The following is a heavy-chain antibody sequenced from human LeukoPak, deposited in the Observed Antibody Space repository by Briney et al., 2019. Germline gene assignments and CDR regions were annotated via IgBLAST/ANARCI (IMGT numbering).Heavy chain of an antibody. Sequence: GGSLRLSCAASGFTFSSCGMHWVRQAPGKGLEWVAIISYDGSNKYCADSVKGRFTISRDNSKNTLYLQMNSLRTEDTAVYYCAKSFPQWLVIGCPGHWGQGTLVTVSS. CDR2: ISYDGSNK. D-gene: IGHD6-19*01. CDR3: AKSFPQWLVIGCPGH. J-gene: IGHJ4*02. CDR1: GFTFSSCG. V-gene: IGHV3-30*18.